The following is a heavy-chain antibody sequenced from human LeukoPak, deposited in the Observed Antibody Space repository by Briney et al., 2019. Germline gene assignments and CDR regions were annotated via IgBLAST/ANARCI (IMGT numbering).Heavy chain of an antibody. CDR2: IRYDGSNK. Sequence: GGSLRLSCAASGFTFSSYGMHWVRQAPGKGLEWVAFIRYDGSNKHYADSVKGRFTISRDNSKNTLYLQMNSLRAEDTAVYYCAKGQTHYYGSGSYYNALLYYYYMDVWGKGNTVTVSS. V-gene: IGHV3-30*02. CDR1: GFTFSSYG. CDR3: AKGQTHYYGSGSYYNALLYYYYMDV. J-gene: IGHJ6*03. D-gene: IGHD3-10*01.